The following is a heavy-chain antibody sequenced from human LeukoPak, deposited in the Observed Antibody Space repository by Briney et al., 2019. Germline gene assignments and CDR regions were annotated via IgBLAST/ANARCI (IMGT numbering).Heavy chain of an antibody. CDR2: IIPIFGTA. J-gene: IGHJ5*02. Sequence: SVKVSCKASGGTFSSYAISWVRQAPGQGLEWRGGIIPIFGTANYAQKFQGRVTITADKSTSTAYMELSSLRSEDTAVYYCARGPLHIVVVTGTGGCFDPWGQGTLVTVSS. D-gene: IGHD2-21*02. V-gene: IGHV1-69*06. CDR3: ARGPLHIVVVTGTGGCFDP. CDR1: GGTFSSYA.